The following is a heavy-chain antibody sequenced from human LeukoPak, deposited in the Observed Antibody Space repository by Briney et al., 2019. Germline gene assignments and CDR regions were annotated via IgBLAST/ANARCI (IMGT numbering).Heavy chain of an antibody. J-gene: IGHJ4*02. V-gene: IGHV1-18*01. D-gene: IGHD3-22*01. CDR3: ARDDGSSGYSFNFDY. CDR2: ISAYNGNT. Sequence: ACVKVSCKASGYTFTRYGISWVRQAPGQGVECMGWISAYNGNTNYAQKLQGRVTMTTDTSTSTAYMELRSLRSDDTAVYYSARDDGSSGYSFNFDYWGQGTLVTVSS. CDR1: GYTFTRYG.